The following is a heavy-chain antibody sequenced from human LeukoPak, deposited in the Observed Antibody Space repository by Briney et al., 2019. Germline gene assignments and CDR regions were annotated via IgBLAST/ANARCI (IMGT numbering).Heavy chain of an antibody. D-gene: IGHD3-22*01. Sequence: KPGGSLRLSCAASGFTFSSYWMSWVRQAPGKGLEWVSSISSSSSYIYYADSVKGRFTISRDNAKNSLYLQMNSLRAEDTAVYYCARDAPYYYDSSGYYPWGQGTLVTVSS. CDR2: ISSSSSYI. V-gene: IGHV3-21*01. CDR3: ARDAPYYYDSSGYYP. CDR1: GFTFSSYW. J-gene: IGHJ5*02.